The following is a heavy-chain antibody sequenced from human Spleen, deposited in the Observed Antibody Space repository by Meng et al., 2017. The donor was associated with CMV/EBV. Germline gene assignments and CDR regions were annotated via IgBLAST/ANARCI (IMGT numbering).Heavy chain of an antibody. D-gene: IGHD6-19*01. CDR3: ARGEQWLPIAGYYYGMDV. V-gene: IGHV3-74*01. CDR2: INSDGSST. CDR1: GFTFNNYW. Sequence: GGSLRLSCVASGFTFNNYWMHWVRQAPGKGLVWVSRINSDGSSTSYADSVKGRFTISRDNAKNTLYLQMNSLRAEDTAVYYCARGEQWLPIAGYYYGMDVWGQGTTVTVSS. J-gene: IGHJ6*02.